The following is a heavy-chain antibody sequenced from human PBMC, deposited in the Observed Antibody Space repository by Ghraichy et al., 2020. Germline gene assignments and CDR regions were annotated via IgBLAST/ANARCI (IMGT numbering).Heavy chain of an antibody. Sequence: GGSLRLSCAASRFTFSGYAMHWVRQAPGKGPEWVAFILYDGSSKYYADSVKGRFTISRDNSKNTLYLQMDSLRYDDTAVYYCAKDARDGHGYSYGSGVLDYWGQGTLVTVSS. V-gene: IGHV3-30-3*01. D-gene: IGHD5-18*01. CDR1: RFTFSGYA. CDR2: ILYDGSSK. CDR3: AKDARDGHGYSYGSGVLDY. J-gene: IGHJ4*02.